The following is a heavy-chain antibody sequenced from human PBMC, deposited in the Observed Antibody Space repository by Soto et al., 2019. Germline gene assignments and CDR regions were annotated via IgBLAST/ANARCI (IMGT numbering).Heavy chain of an antibody. V-gene: IGHV3-11*01. D-gene: IGHD1-20*01. CDR1: GFVFSDHY. CDR2: IDPAGSTI. J-gene: IGHJ4*02. Sequence: QVQLVESGGDLVKPGGSVRLSCAASGFVFSDHYMSWIRQAPGKGLEWISYIDPAGSTIYYSDSVRGRFTVSRDNAENSLFLHMTSLRAEDTAVYYCARQVLADYWGQGTLVAVSS. CDR3: ARQVLADY.